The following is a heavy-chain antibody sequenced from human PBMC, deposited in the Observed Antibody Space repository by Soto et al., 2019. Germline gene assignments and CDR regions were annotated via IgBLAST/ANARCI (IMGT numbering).Heavy chain of an antibody. Sequence: SETLSLTCAVYGGSFSGYYWSWIRQPPEKGLEWIGEINHSGSTNYNPSLKSRVTISVDTSKNQFSLKLSSVTAADTAVYYCARDPFCTNGVCYQPHYYYYYMDVWGKGTTVTVSS. CDR1: GGSFSGYY. CDR3: ARDPFCTNGVCYQPHYYYYYMDV. V-gene: IGHV4-34*01. CDR2: INHSGST. D-gene: IGHD2-8*01. J-gene: IGHJ6*03.